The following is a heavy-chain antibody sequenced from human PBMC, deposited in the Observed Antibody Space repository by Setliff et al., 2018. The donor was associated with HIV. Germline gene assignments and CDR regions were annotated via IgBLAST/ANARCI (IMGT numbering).Heavy chain of an antibody. CDR3: TTDPAVD. V-gene: IGHV3-15*01. Sequence: GGSLRLSCVASAASGFTFSDAWMSWVRQAPGKGLEWVGRTRSVSDGGRTDYAAPVKGRFTISRDDSKNMLYLQMNSLKIEDTAVYYCTTDPAVDWGQGTPVTVPQ. J-gene: IGHJ1*01. CDR1: GFTFSDAW. D-gene: IGHD2-2*01. CDR2: TRSVSDGGRT.